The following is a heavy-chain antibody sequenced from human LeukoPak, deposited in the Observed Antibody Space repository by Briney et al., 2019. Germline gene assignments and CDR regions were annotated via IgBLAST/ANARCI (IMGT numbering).Heavy chain of an antibody. D-gene: IGHD6-19*01. V-gene: IGHV1-58*02. CDR1: GFTFTSSA. J-gene: IGHJ4*02. Sequence: SVKVSCKASGFTFTSSAMQWVRPARGQRLEWIGWIVVGSGNTNYAQKFQERVTITRDMSTSTAYMELGSLRSEDTAVYYCAAAPSYSSGWYHFDYWGQGTLVTVSS. CDR3: AAAPSYSSGWYHFDY. CDR2: IVVGSGNT.